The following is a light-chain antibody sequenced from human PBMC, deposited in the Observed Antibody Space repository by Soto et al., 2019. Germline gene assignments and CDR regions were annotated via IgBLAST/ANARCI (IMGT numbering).Light chain of an antibody. CDR3: QQYDDWPPKQYT. CDR2: GAS. Sequence: EIVMTQSPATLSVSPGERATLSCRASQSVSSNLAWYQQKPGQAPRLLIYGASTRATGIPVRFSGSGSGTAFTRTISSLQSEDFVVYYCQQYDDWPPKQYTFGPGTKLEIK. J-gene: IGKJ2*01. V-gene: IGKV3-15*01. CDR1: QSVSSN.